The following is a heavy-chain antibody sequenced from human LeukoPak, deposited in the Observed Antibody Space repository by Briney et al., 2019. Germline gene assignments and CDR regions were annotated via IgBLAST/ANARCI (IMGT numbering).Heavy chain of an antibody. J-gene: IGHJ5*01. Sequence: GGSLRLSCAASGFTFSSYAMHWVRQAPGKGLEWVAVIPYDGSNKYYTDSVKGRFTISRDNSKNTLYLQMNSLRAEDTAVYYCAKNRVPTAITPDSWGQGTLVTVSS. CDR3: AKNRVPTAITPDS. D-gene: IGHD2-2*02. CDR2: IPYDGSNK. V-gene: IGHV3-30*18. CDR1: GFTFSSYA.